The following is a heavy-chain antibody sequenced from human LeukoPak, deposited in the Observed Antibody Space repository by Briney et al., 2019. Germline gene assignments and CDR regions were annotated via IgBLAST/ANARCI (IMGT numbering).Heavy chain of an antibody. J-gene: IGHJ6*02. D-gene: IGHD5-18*01. CDR1: GYTFSSYG. CDR3: ARVRPPNIVDSVMDYKYYHDMDV. CDR2: ISPYNGNT. V-gene: IGHV1-18*01. Sequence: ASVKVSCTASGYTFSSYGISWVRQAPGQGLEWMGWISPYNGNTEYGQKVQGRVIMTTDRPTTTASMELTSLRSDDTAMYYCARVRPPNIVDSVMDYKYYHDMDVWGQGTTVTVSS.